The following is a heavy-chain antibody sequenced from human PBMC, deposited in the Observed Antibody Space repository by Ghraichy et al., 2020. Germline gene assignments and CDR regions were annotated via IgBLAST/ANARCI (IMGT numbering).Heavy chain of an antibody. Sequence: SETLSLTCTVSGGSISSYYWSWIRQPPGKGLEWIGYIYYSGSTNYNPSLKSRVTISVDTSKNQFSLKLSSVTAADTAVYYCARDLPAAEYGMDVWGQGTTVTVSS. D-gene: IGHD2-2*01. CDR3: ARDLPAAEYGMDV. V-gene: IGHV4-59*01. CDR2: IYYSGST. J-gene: IGHJ6*02. CDR1: GGSISSYY.